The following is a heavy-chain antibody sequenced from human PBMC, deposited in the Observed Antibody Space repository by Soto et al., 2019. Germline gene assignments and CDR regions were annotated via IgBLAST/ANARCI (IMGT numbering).Heavy chain of an antibody. CDR3: ARGTLSLYSADFR. CDR2: INGGNGDT. CDR1: GYTFTSYA. V-gene: IGHV1-3*01. Sequence: QVQLVQSGAEVKKPGASVRISCRTSGYTFTSYAITWLRHAPGQRLEWMGWINGGNGDTKYSQKYQARLSITRDTSATTVSLGLSSLTSEDTAIYYCARGTLSLYSADFRWGQGTLVTFSS. J-gene: IGHJ4*02. D-gene: IGHD1-26*01.